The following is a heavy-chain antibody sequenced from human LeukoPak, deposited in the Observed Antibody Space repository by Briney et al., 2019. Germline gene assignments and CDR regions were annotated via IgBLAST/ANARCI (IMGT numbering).Heavy chain of an antibody. Sequence: GGSLRLSCAASGFTLSSYEMNWVRQAPGKGLEWVSYISSSGYTIYYADSVKGRFTISRDNSKNTLYLQMNSLRAEDTAVYYCARSPSGRYSLIGFLDFWGQGTLVTVSS. CDR1: GFTLSSYE. CDR2: ISSSGYTI. J-gene: IGHJ4*02. V-gene: IGHV3-48*03. D-gene: IGHD1-26*01. CDR3: ARSPSGRYSLIGFLDF.